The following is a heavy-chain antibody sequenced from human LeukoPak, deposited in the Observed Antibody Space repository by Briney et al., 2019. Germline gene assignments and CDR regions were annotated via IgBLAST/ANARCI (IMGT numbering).Heavy chain of an antibody. CDR3: ARGGSSGYDPFDY. CDR1: GGSINSYY. D-gene: IGHD5-12*01. CDR2: IFYSGNT. J-gene: IGHJ4*02. V-gene: IGHV4-59*01. Sequence: SETLSLTCGVSGGSINSYYWSWIRQPPGKGLEWIGYIFYSGNTNYNPSLKSRVTISVDTSKNQFSLKLSSVIAADTAVYYCARGGSSGYDPFDYWGQGTLVTVSS.